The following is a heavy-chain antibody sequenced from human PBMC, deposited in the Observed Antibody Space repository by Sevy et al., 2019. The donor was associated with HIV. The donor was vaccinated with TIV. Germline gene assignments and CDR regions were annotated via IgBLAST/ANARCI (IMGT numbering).Heavy chain of an antibody. J-gene: IGHJ4*02. CDR3: AHRRSKGITITEFDY. CDR2: IYWDGDT. CDR1: GFSFSTSGVG. Sequence: SGPTLVKPTQTLTLTCTFSGFSFSTSGVGVGWIRQPPGKAPEWLAMIYWDGDTRYSPSLVNRLTITKDTSKDQVVLRMANMEPVDTGTYYCAHRRSKGITITEFDYWGQGTLVTVSS. D-gene: IGHD3-9*01. V-gene: IGHV2-5*02.